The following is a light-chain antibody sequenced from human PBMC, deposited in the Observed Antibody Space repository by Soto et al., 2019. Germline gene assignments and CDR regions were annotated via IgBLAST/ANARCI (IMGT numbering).Light chain of an antibody. CDR2: AAS. CDR3: QQLNTYPLT. Sequence: IQLTQSPSSLSASVGDRVTITCRASQGISSYLAWYQQTPGTAPKLLIYAASTLQSGVPSRFSGSGSGTDFTLTISSLQAEDFATYYCQQLNTYPLTFGGGTKVDIK. CDR1: QGISSY. J-gene: IGKJ4*01. V-gene: IGKV1-9*01.